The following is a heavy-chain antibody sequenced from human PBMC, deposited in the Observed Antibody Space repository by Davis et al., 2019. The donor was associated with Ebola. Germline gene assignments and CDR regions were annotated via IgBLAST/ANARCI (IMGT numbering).Heavy chain of an antibody. CDR2: ISRSSSTI. CDR3: VQGTTSCHV. CDR1: GFTFSKYS. D-gene: IGHD2-2*01. V-gene: IGHV3-48*01. Sequence: GSLRLSCAASGFTFSKYSMNWVRQAPGKGLEWVSYISRSSSTIYYADSVKGRFTISRDNSNNMLYLQMNNLRVEDTALYYCVQGTTSCHVWGQGTLVTVSS. J-gene: IGHJ4*02.